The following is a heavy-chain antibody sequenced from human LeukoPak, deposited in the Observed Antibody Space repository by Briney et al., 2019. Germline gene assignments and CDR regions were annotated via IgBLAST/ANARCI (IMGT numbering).Heavy chain of an antibody. CDR2: INPNSGGT. J-gene: IGHJ6*03. Sequence: ASVKVSCKASGYTFTDYYMHWVRQAPGQGLEWMGWINPNSGGTNYAQKFQGRVTMTRDTSISTAYMELSRLRSDDTAVYYCARGRPRYNWNYGDYYYYMDVWGKGTTVTVSS. CDR1: GYTFTDYY. V-gene: IGHV1-2*02. D-gene: IGHD1-7*01. CDR3: ARGRPRYNWNYGDYYYYMDV.